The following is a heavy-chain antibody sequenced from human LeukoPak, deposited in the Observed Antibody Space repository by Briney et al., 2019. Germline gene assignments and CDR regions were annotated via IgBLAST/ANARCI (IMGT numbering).Heavy chain of an antibody. V-gene: IGHV1-69*01. CDR2: IIPIFGTA. CDR3: ARDEAYYYGSGSYWYGMDV. Sequence: SVKVSCKASGGTFSSYAISWVRLAPGQGLEWMGGIIPIFGTANYAQKFQGRVTITADESTSTAYMELSSLRSEDTAVYYCARDEAYYYGSGSYWYGMDVWGKGTTVTVSS. J-gene: IGHJ6*04. D-gene: IGHD3-10*01. CDR1: GGTFSSYA.